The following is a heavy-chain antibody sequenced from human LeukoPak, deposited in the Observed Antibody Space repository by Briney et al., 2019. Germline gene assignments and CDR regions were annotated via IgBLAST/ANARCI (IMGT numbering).Heavy chain of an antibody. D-gene: IGHD3-10*01. V-gene: IGHV1-8*01. CDR2: MNPNSGNT. CDR3: ARAMVRGVQGP. J-gene: IGHJ5*02. Sequence: ASVKVSCTASGYTFTSYDINWVRQATEQGLEWMGWMNPNSGNTGYAQKFQGRVTMTRDTSISTAYMELSSLRSEDTAVYYCARAMVRGVQGPWGQGTLVTVSS. CDR1: GYTFTSYD.